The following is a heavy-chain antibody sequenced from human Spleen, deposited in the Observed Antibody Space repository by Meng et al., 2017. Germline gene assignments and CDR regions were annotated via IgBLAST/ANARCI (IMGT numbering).Heavy chain of an antibody. CDR2: INHSGNT. J-gene: IGHJ4*02. D-gene: IGHD4-11*01. V-gene: IGHV4-34*01. CDR1: GGSSSDYY. Sequence: GSLRPSCVVSGGSSSDYYWSWIRQPPGKGLEWIGEINHSGNTNYNPSLESRATISVDTPQSSLSLKLGSVTAANSAVYYYARGPTTMAHDFDYWGQGTLVTVSS. CDR3: ARGPTTMAHDFDY.